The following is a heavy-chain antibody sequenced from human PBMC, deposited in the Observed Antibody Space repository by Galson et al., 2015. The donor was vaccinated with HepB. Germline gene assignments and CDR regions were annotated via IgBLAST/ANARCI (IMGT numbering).Heavy chain of an antibody. CDR1: GFIFNDDA. CDR2: MRSLAYGGTT. J-gene: IGHJ4*02. V-gene: IGHV3-49*03. Sequence: SLRLSCAGSGFIFNDDALGWFRQSPGKGLEWVGFMRSLAYGGTTQYAASVKGRFTISRDDSKSTSYLQMNSLKTEDTAVYYCARAPIYSNRGYYSDYWGQGTLVTVSS. D-gene: IGHD4-11*01. CDR3: ARAPIYSNRGYYSDY.